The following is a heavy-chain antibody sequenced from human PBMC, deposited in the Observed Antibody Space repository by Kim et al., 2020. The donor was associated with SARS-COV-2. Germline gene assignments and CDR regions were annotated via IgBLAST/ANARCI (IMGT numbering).Heavy chain of an antibody. J-gene: IGHJ5*02. CDR3: ARDRWARAVVPAFRWFDP. V-gene: IGHV4-59*13. D-gene: IGHD2-2*01. CDR2: IYYSGST. Sequence: SETLSLTCTVSGGSISSYYWSWIRQPPGKGLEWIGYIYYSGSTNYNPSLKSRVTISVDTSKNQFSLKLSSVTAADTAVYYCARDRWARAVVPAFRWFDPWGQGTLVTVSS. CDR1: GGSISSYY.